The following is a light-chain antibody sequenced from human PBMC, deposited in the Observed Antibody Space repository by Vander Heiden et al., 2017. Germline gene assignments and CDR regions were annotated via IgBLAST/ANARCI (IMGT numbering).Light chain of an antibody. Sequence: DIQLTQSPSSVSASVGDRVTITCRASQSIGKSLNWYQQTAGHAPKLLVYTASTLHRGVKSRFSGSGSGTDFSLTISSLQPEDFATYFCQQSDRDPADFTFGHGTKVD. V-gene: IGKV1-39*01. CDR1: QSIGKS. CDR2: TAS. J-gene: IGKJ3*01. CDR3: QQSDRDPADFT.